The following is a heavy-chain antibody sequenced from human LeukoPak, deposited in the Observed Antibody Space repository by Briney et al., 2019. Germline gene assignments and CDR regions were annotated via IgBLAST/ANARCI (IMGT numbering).Heavy chain of an antibody. CDR2: IIPIFGTA. J-gene: IGHJ4*02. CDR3: ARGVSPFSETFDY. V-gene: IGHV1-69*13. D-gene: IGHD3-3*01. CDR1: GGTFSSYA. Sequence: ASVKVSCKAPGGTFSSYAISWVRQAPGQGLEWMGGIIPIFGTANYAQKFQGRVTITADESTSTAYMELSSLRSEDTAVYYCARGVSPFSETFDYWGQGTLVTVSS.